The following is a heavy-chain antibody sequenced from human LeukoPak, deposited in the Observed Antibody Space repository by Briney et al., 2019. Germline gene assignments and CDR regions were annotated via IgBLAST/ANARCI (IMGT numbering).Heavy chain of an antibody. J-gene: IGHJ5*02. CDR1: GFTFSSYA. D-gene: IGHD6-19*01. CDR3: EKDPYNTAVANTNGWFDP. V-gene: IGHV3-23*01. CDR2: ISGSGGNT. Sequence: PGGSLRLSCAASGFTFSSYAMSCVRRAPGEGLEWVSSISGSGGNTYYAQSVQGRFTISRDNSENTMYLQMDTLRADDTALYFCEKDPYNTAVANTNGWFDPWGQGTLVTVSS.